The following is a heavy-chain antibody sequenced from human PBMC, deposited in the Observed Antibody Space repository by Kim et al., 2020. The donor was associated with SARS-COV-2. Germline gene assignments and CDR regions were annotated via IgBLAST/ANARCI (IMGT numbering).Heavy chain of an antibody. V-gene: IGHV3-21*01. D-gene: IGHD2-2*01. J-gene: IGHJ6*02. CDR1: GFDFGTHS. CDR3: ARGGYCSSTSCYFYYYALDV. CDR2: IGGGTRYI. Sequence: GGSLRLSCAASGFDFGTHSMNWVRHIPGKGLEWVSSIGGGTRYIYYADSVKGRFTISRDNGKNSLYLQMNSLRVEDTAVYYCARGGYCSSTSCYFYYYALDVWGHGTTVTVSS.